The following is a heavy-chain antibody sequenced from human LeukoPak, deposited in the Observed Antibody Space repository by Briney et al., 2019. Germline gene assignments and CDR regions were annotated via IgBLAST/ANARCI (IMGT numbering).Heavy chain of an antibody. D-gene: IGHD5-18*01. CDR1: GYTFTSYG. Sequence: EASVKVSCKASGYTFTSYGISWVRQAPGQGLEWMGWISAYNGNTNYAQKLQGRVTMTTDTSTSTAYMELRSLRSDDTAVYYCARDLAHGYSYGYSAFDIWGQGTMVTVSS. J-gene: IGHJ3*02. CDR2: ISAYNGNT. CDR3: ARDLAHGYSYGYSAFDI. V-gene: IGHV1-18*01.